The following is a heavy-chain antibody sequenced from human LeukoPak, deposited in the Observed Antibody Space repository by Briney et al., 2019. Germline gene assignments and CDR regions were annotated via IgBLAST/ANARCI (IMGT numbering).Heavy chain of an antibody. J-gene: IGHJ4*02. Sequence: GGSLRLSCAASGFTFSSYSMNWVRQAPGKGLEWVSYISSSSSTIYYADSVKGRFTISRDNAKNSLYLQMNSLRAEDTAVYYCARDRVDGIVGASLLHTVVDYWGQGTLVTVSS. CDR3: ARDRVDGIVGASLLHTVVDY. CDR1: GFTFSSYS. V-gene: IGHV3-48*01. D-gene: IGHD1-26*01. CDR2: ISSSSSTI.